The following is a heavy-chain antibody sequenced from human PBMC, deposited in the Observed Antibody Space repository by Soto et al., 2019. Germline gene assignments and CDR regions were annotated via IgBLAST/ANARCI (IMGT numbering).Heavy chain of an antibody. D-gene: IGHD2-15*01. J-gene: IGHJ4*02. CDR1: GFTFSSYA. V-gene: IGHV3-23*01. CDR3: VRRMVGYYFDS. CDR2: ISGSGSST. Sequence: PGGSLRLSCAASGFTFSSYAMSWVRQAPGKGLEWVSSISGSGSSTYYADSVKGRFTISRDNSKNTLYLQMNSLRAEDAAVYYCVRRMVGYYFDSWGQGTLVTVSS.